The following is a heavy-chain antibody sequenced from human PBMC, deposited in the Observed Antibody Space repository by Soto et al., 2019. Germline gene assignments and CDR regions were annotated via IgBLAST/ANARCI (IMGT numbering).Heavy chain of an antibody. CDR2: ISYDGSNK. CDR1: GFTFSSYA. D-gene: IGHD4-17*01. V-gene: IGHV3-30-3*01. J-gene: IGHJ4*02. CDR3: ARAGGTTVTGLWHFDS. Sequence: PGGSLRLSCAASGFTFSSYAMHWVRQAPGKGLEWVAVISYDGSNKYYADSVKGRFTISRDNSKKTLYLEMNSLRAEDTAVYYCARAGGTTVTGLWHFDSWGQGTLVTVSS.